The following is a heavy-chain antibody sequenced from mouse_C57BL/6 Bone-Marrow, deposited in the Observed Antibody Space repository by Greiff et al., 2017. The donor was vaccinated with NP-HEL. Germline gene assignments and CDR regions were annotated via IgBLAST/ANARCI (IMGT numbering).Heavy chain of an antibody. CDR2: IRNKANGYTT. Sequence: EVQVVESGGGLVQPGGSLSLSCAASGFTFTDYYMSWVRQPPGKALEWLGFIRNKANGYTTEYSASVKGRFTISRDNSQSILYLQMNALRAEDSATYYCARYFSRNYFDYWGQGTTLTVSS. CDR3: ARYFSRNYFDY. CDR1: GFTFTDYY. V-gene: IGHV7-3*01. J-gene: IGHJ2*01.